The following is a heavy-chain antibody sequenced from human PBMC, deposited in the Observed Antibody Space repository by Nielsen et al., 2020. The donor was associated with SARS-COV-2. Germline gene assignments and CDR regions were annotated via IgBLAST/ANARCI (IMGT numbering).Heavy chain of an antibody. D-gene: IGHD3-16*02. V-gene: IGHV4-30-2*01. Sequence: WIRQPPGKGLEWIGYIYHSGSTYYNPSLKSRVTISVDRSKNQFSLKLSSVTAADTAVYYCAANIDYVWGSHRVYGMDVWGQGTTVTVSS. J-gene: IGHJ6*02. CDR3: AANIDYVWGSHRVYGMDV. CDR2: IYHSGST.